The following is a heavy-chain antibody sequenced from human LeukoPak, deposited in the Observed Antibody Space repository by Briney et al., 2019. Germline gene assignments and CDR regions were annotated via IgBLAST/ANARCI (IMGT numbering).Heavy chain of an antibody. CDR3: ARRFGAAHNHNYYYYMDV. J-gene: IGHJ6*03. D-gene: IGHD6-6*01. V-gene: IGHV4-59*08. CDR2: IFYRGST. Sequence: SETLSLTCTVSGGSISTYYWTWIRQPPRKGLEWIGNIFYRGSTNFNPSLKSRVSMSVDTSKNQISLRLSSVTAADTAVYYCARRFGAAHNHNYYYYMDVWGKGTTVTVSS. CDR1: GGSISTYY.